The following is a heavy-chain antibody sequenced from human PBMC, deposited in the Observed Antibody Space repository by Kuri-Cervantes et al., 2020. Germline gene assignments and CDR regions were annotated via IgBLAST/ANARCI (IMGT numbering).Heavy chain of an antibody. D-gene: IGHD2-15*01. CDR2: IYHSGST. CDR1: GGSISSGGYS. CDR3: AREVGYCSGGSCSNWFDP. V-gene: IGHV4-30-2*01. J-gene: IGHJ5*02. Sequence: SETLSLTCAVSGGSISSGGYSWSWIRQPPGKGLEWVGYIYHSGSTYYNPSLKSRVTISVDRSKNQFSLKLSSVTAADTAVYYCAREVGYCSGGSCSNWFDPWGQGTLVTVSS.